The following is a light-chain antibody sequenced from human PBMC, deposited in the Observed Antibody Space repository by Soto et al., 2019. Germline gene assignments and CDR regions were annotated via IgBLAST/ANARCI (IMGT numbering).Light chain of an antibody. CDR3: GTWDNSLSTPWV. J-gene: IGLJ3*02. V-gene: IGLV1-51*01. CDR1: SSNIGRNY. CDR2: NNN. Sequence: QSVLTQPPSVSAAPGQKVTISCSGSSSNIGRNYVSWYQQLPGTAPKLLIYNNNQRPSGIPDRFSGSQSGTSATLGITGLQTGDEADYYCGTWDNSLSTPWVFGGGTKVTVL.